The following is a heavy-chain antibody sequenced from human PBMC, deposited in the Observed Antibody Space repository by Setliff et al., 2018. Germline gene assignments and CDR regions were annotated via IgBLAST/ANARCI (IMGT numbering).Heavy chain of an antibody. J-gene: IGHJ4*02. V-gene: IGHV1-2*02. CDR1: GYIFRDYY. Sequence: ASVKVSCKASGYIFRDYYIHWVRQAPGQGLEWMGWINPNSGGREYAEAFQGRVTMTGDTSINTAYMELSRLRSDDTAVYYCASRGERSGWYGFAYWGQGTLVTVSS. CDR3: ASRGERSGWYGFAY. CDR2: INPNSGGR. D-gene: IGHD6-19*01.